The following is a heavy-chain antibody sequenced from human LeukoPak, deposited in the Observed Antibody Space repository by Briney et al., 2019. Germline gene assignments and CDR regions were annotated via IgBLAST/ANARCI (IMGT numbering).Heavy chain of an antibody. Sequence: SETLSLTCTVSGGSISSSSYYWGWIRQPPGKGLEWIGSIYYSGSTYYNPSLKSRVTISVDTSKNQFSLKLSSVTAADTAVYYCARDKAYSSSLDIWGQGTMVTVSS. CDR3: ARDKAYSSSLDI. D-gene: IGHD6-6*01. CDR2: IYYSGST. V-gene: IGHV4-39*07. J-gene: IGHJ3*02. CDR1: GGSISSSSYY.